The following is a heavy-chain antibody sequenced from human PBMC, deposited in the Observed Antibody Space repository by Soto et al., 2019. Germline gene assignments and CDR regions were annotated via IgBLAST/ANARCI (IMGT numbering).Heavy chain of an antibody. V-gene: IGHV4-4*02. D-gene: IGHD4-4*01. Sequence: QVQLQESGPGLVKPSGTLSLTCAGSGVSLSTLNWWAWVRQAPGKGLEWIWEIDHSGTTNYNQSPNSRVTISLDRSEAQFSLRLTSVAAADTAVYFCARGQFYASDSWGQGTMVTVSS. CDR1: GVSLSTLNW. J-gene: IGHJ3*02. CDR2: IDHSGTT. CDR3: ARGQFYASDS.